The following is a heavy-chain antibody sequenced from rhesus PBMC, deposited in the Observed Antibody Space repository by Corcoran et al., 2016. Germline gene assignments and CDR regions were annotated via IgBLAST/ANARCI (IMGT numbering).Heavy chain of an antibody. CDR3: AREIVVGAYFDY. CDR1: GGSISDDYY. J-gene: IGHJ4*01. V-gene: IGHV4-106*01. CDR2: IYGSGGGT. D-gene: IGHD2-39*01. Sequence: QVQLQESGPGLVKPSETLSLTCAVSGGSISDDYYWSWIRQPPGKGLEWIGYIYGSGGGTNYNPSLKNRVTISIDTSKNQFSLKLSSVTAADTAVYYCAREIVVGAYFDYWGQGVVVTVSS.